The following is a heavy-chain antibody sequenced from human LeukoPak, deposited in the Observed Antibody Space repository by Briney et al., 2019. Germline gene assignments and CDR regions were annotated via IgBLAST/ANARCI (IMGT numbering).Heavy chain of an antibody. D-gene: IGHD3-22*01. V-gene: IGHV5-51*01. CDR3: ARSPGNYYDSSGYSYYFDY. CDR1: GYSFTTYW. Sequence: GESLKISCKASGYSFTTYWIGWVRQMPGKGLEWMGIIYPDDSDTRYSPSFQGQVTISADRSISTAYLQWSSLKASDTAMYYCARSPGNYYDSSGYSYYFDYWGQGTLVTVSS. J-gene: IGHJ4*02. CDR2: IYPDDSDT.